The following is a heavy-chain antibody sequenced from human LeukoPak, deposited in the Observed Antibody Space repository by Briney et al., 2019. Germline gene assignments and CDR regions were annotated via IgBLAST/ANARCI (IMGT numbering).Heavy chain of an antibody. Sequence: GSLRLSCAASGFTFSSYAMSWIRQPPGKGLEWIGSIYYGGSTYYNPSLKSRVTISVDTSKNQFSLKLSSVTATDTAVYYCARRGAARANNWFDPWGQGTLVTVSS. D-gene: IGHD6-6*01. J-gene: IGHJ5*02. CDR2: IYYGGST. CDR1: GFTFSSYA. V-gene: IGHV4-39*01. CDR3: ARRGAARANNWFDP.